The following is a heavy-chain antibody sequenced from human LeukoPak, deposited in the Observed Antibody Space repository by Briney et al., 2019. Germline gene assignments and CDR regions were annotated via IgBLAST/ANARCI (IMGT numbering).Heavy chain of an antibody. Sequence: PSETLSLTCTVSGXSVSSGSDYWSSIRQPPGKGLEWIGYIYYSGSTNYNPSLKSRVTISVDTSKNQFSLKLSSVTAADTAVYYCARGAPLLWFGELDYWGQGTLVTVSS. J-gene: IGHJ4*02. D-gene: IGHD3-10*01. CDR3: ARGAPLLWFGELDY. CDR2: IYYSGST. CDR1: GXSVSSGSDY. V-gene: IGHV4-61*01.